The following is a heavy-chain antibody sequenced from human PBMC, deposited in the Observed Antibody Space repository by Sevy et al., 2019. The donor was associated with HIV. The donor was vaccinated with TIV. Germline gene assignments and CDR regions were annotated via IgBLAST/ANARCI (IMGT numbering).Heavy chain of an antibody. CDR1: GFTFSSYG. Sequence: GGSLRLSCAASGFTFSSYGMHWVRQAPGKGLEWVAVIWYDGSNKYYADSAKGRFTISRDNSKNTLYLQMNSLRAEDTAVYYCARRGEREQLLAYYYYYMDVWGKGTTVTVSS. V-gene: IGHV3-33*08. D-gene: IGHD6-19*01. CDR2: IWYDGSNK. CDR3: ARRGEREQLLAYYYYYMDV. J-gene: IGHJ6*03.